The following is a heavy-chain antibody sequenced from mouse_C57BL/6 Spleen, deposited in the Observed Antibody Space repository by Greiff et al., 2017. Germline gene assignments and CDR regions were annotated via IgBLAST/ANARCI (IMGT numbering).Heavy chain of an antibody. J-gene: IGHJ4*01. CDR3: AISRYYYGSSHAMDY. D-gene: IGHD1-1*01. CDR1: GYTFTDYY. Sequence: VQLQQSGPVLVKPGASVKMSCKASGYTFTDYYMNWVKQSHGKSLEWIGVINPYNGGTSYNQQFKGKATLTVDKSSSTAYMELNSLTSEDSAVYYGAISRYYYGSSHAMDYWGQGTSVTVSS. CDR2: INPYNGGT. V-gene: IGHV1-19*01.